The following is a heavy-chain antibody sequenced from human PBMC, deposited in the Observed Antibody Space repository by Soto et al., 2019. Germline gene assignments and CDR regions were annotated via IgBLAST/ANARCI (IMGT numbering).Heavy chain of an antibody. CDR3: ASLQQYSSGWAL. J-gene: IGHJ4*02. V-gene: IGHV1-69*02. CDR2: IIPILGIA. Sequence: SVKVSCKASGGTFSSYTISWVRQAPGQGLEWMGRIIPILGIANYAQKFQGRVTITADKSTSTAYMELSSLRSEDTAVYYCASLQQYSSGWALWGQGTLVTVSS. D-gene: IGHD6-19*01. CDR1: GGTFSSYT.